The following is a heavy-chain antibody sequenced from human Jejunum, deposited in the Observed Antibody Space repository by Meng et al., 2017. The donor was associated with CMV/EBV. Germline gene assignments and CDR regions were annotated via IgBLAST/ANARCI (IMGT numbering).Heavy chain of an antibody. CDR2: IYTSGST. D-gene: IGHD6-19*01. Sequence: QGQVQESGPGLVKPSETLSPTCTVSGGSINNYYWNWIRQSAGKGLEWIGRIYTSGSTNYNPSLQSRVTMSVDTSKNQFSLKLTSVTVADTAVYYCARGYSSDWYDYWGQGALVTVSS. J-gene: IGHJ4*02. CDR1: GGSINNYY. V-gene: IGHV4-4*07. CDR3: ARGYSSDWYDY.